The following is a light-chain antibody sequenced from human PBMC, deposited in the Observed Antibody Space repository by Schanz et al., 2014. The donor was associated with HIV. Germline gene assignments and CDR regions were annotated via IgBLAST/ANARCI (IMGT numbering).Light chain of an antibody. CDR3: QQSYSTPPYT. CDR2: GAS. J-gene: IGKJ2*01. CDR1: LSISSY. Sequence: DIQMPQSPSSLSASVGARVTITCRANLSISSYLSWYQQKPGKAPNLLIYGASNLQSGVPSRFSGSGSGTDFTLTISGLQPEDFATYYCQQSYSTPPYTFGQGTKLEIK. V-gene: IGKV1-39*01.